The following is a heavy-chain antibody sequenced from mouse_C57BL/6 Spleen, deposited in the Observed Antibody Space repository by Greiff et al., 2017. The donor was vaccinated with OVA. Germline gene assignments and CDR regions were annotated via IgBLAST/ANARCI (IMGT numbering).Heavy chain of an antibody. V-gene: IGHV1-54*01. Sequence: QGQLKQSGAELVRPGTSVKVSCKASGYAFTNYLIEWVKQRPGQGLEWIGVINPGSGGTNYNEKFKGKATLTADKSSSTAYMQLSSLTSEDSAVYFCARDYEDFDYWGQGTTLTVSS. J-gene: IGHJ2*01. CDR2: INPGSGGT. CDR3: ARDYEDFDY. CDR1: GYAFTNYL. D-gene: IGHD1-1*01.